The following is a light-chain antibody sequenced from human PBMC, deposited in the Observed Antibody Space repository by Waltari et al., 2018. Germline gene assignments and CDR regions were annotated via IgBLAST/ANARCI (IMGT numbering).Light chain of an antibody. Sequence: DIVMTQSPDSLAVSLGERATINCKSSESVLFSSRNKNHLAWYQQKPGHPPKLPLYWASTRGSGVPDRFSGSGSGTDFTLTISSLQAEDVAIYYCQQYYDSPLTFGGGTKVEIK. CDR1: ESVLFSSRNKNH. CDR3: QQYYDSPLT. V-gene: IGKV4-1*01. CDR2: WAS. J-gene: IGKJ4*01.